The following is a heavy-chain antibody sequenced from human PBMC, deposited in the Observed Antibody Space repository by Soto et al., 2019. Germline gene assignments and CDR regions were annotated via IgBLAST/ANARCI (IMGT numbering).Heavy chain of an antibody. CDR3: ARVPPGGYSGYDSAFDI. V-gene: IGHV3-53*01. J-gene: IGHJ3*02. CDR2: IYSGGST. D-gene: IGHD5-12*01. CDR1: GFTVSSNY. Sequence: PGGSLRLSCAASGFTVSSNYMSWVRQAPGKGLEWVSVIYSGGSTYYADSVKGRFTISRDNSKNSLYLQMNSLRAEDTALYYCARVPPGGYSGYDSAFDIWGQGTMVTVSS.